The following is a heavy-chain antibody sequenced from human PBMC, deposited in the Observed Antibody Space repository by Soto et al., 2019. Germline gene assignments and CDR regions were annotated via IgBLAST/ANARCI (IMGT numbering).Heavy chain of an antibody. Sequence: QVQLVQSGAEVKKPGASVKVSCKASGYTFTGYYMHWVRQAPGQGLEWMGWINPNSGGTNYAQKFQGRVTMTRDTSISTAYMELSRLRSDDTAVYYCAIGVVAQNSSGWYYFDYWGQGTLVTVSS. CDR3: AIGVVAQNSSGWYYFDY. D-gene: IGHD6-19*01. J-gene: IGHJ4*02. V-gene: IGHV1-2*02. CDR2: INPNSGGT. CDR1: GYTFTGYY.